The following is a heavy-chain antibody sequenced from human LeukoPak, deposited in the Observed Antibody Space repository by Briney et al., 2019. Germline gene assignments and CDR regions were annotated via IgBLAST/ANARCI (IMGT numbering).Heavy chain of an antibody. Sequence: PGGSLRLSCAASGFTFSDYSLNWVRQAPGEGLEWISYISSSGSNIAYTDSIEGRFTISRDNGKNSLYLQMNSLRADDTAVYYCARTAFDWSQVGGNWFDSWGQGTLVTVSS. V-gene: IGHV3-48*04. D-gene: IGHD3-9*01. J-gene: IGHJ5*01. CDR3: ARTAFDWSQVGGNWFDS. CDR2: ISSSGSNI. CDR1: GFTFSDYS.